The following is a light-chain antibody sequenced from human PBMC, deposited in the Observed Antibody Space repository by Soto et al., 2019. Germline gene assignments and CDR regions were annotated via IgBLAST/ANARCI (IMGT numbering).Light chain of an antibody. J-gene: IGKJ1*01. CDR2: DAS. Sequence: EIVLTQSPGTLSLSPGERATLSCRASQSVSSYLAWYQQKPGQAPRLLIYDASTRATDVPARFSGGGSETEFTLTISSLQSEDFAVYFCQQYNIWPLWTFGQGPRWIS. V-gene: IGKV3-15*01. CDR1: QSVSSY. CDR3: QQYNIWPLWT.